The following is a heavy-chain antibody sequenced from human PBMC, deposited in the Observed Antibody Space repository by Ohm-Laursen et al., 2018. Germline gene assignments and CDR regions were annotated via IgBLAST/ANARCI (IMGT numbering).Heavy chain of an antibody. D-gene: IGHD4/OR15-4a*01. CDR1: GGSISSYY. V-gene: IGHV4-4*07. CDR3: ARTQANYYYFDY. Sequence: TLSLTCTVSGGSISSYYWSWIRQPAGEGLEWIGRIYSSGSTDYNPSLKSRVTLSVDTSKNQFSLKLTSVAAADTAVYYCARTQANYYYFDYWGQGALVTVSS. CDR2: IYSSGST. J-gene: IGHJ4*02.